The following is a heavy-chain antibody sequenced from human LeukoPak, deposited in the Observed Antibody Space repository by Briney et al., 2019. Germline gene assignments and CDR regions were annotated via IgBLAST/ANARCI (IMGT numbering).Heavy chain of an antibody. D-gene: IGHD3-22*01. Sequence: SQTLSLTCTVSGGSISSGDYYWSWIRQPQGKGLEWIGYIYHSGSTYYNTSLKSRVTISVDRSKNQFSLKLSSVTAADTAVYYCAREGYYDSSGYYDWGQGTLVTVSS. CDR3: AREGYYDSSGYYD. CDR2: IYHSGST. CDR1: GGSISSGDYY. J-gene: IGHJ4*02. V-gene: IGHV4-30-2*01.